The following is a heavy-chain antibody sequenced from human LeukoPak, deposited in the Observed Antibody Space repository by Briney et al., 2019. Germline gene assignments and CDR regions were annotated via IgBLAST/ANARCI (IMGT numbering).Heavy chain of an antibody. CDR3: AKDTSTISVSGTCFDY. J-gene: IGHJ4*02. V-gene: IGHV3-30*02. Sequence: GESLRLSCVASGFTFNTYNMNWVRQAPGKGLEWVAFTRYDEDNKYYADSVKGRFTISRDNSKNTLYLQMNSLRAEDTAVYYCAKDTSTISVSGTCFDYWGQGTLVTVSS. D-gene: IGHD6-19*01. CDR2: TRYDEDNK. CDR1: GFTFNTYN.